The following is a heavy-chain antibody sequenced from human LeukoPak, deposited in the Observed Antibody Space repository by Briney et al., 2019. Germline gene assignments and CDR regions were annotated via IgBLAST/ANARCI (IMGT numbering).Heavy chain of an antibody. D-gene: IGHD3-10*01. J-gene: IGHJ4*02. V-gene: IGHV2-70*11. Sequence: SGPALVKPTQTLTLTCTFSGFSLSTSGMCVSWIRQPPGKALGWLARIDWDDDKYYSTSLKTRLTISKDTSKNQVVLTMTNMDPVDTATYYCARMCSPRFGDFVDYWGQGTLVTVSS. CDR1: GFSLSTSGMC. CDR3: ARMCSPRFGDFVDY. CDR2: IDWDDDK.